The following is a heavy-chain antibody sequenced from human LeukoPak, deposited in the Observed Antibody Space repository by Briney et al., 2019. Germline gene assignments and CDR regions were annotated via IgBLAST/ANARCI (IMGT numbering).Heavy chain of an antibody. V-gene: IGHV4-59*12. Sequence: SETLSLTCTVSGDSINTFYWTWIRQPPGKGLEWIGYIYYSGSTNYNPSLRSRVTISVDTSQNQFSLKLSSVTAADTAVYYCARDTAGSGWIDYWGQGTLVTVSS. CDR2: IYYSGST. J-gene: IGHJ4*02. CDR3: ARDTAGSGWIDY. CDR1: GDSINTFY. D-gene: IGHD6-19*01.